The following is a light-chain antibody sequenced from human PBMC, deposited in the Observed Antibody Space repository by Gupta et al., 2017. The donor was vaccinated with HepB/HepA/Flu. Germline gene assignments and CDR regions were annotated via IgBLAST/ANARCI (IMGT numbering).Light chain of an antibody. CDR2: DVS. V-gene: IGLV2-11*01. Sequence: QSALTQPRSVSGSPGQSVTISCTRTSSDVGGYNYVSWYQQPPGKAPKLMIYDVSKRPSGVPDRFAGSKSGNTASLTISGLQAEDEADYYCCSYAGSYTGVFGGGTKLTVL. CDR3: CSYAGSYTGV. CDR1: SSDVGGYNY. J-gene: IGLJ3*02.